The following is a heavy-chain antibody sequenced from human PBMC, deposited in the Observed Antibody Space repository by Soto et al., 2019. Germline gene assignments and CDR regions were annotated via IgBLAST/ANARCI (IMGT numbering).Heavy chain of an antibody. D-gene: IGHD3-22*01. Sequence: GFSVKVSCKASVCRFRGYVSSWVRQAPGQGREWMGGIMSIFGTPHYAQKSQGRVTITAGESTSTGDMERSSLRSDGTSVYYGARERSCMSYYYYRSVPYFYGMDVWGQGTTVTVSS. CDR2: IMSIFGTP. CDR1: VCRFRGYV. V-gene: IGHV1-69*13. CDR3: ARERSCMSYYYYRSVPYFYGMDV. J-gene: IGHJ6*02.